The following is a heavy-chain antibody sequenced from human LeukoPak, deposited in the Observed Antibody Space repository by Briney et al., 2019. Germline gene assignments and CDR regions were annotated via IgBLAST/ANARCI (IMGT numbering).Heavy chain of an antibody. V-gene: IGHV3-72*01. CDR2: IRNKADGYTT. D-gene: IGHD3-10*01. CDR3: GDLGSAGTDH. CDR1: GFTFSPHY. Sequence: GGSLRLSCAASGFTFSPHYMDWVRQSPGQGPEWVGLIRNKADGYTTIYAASVKGRFTISRDDSKHSIYLQMDSLKTEDTAMYYCGDLGSAGTDHWGQGTLVTVSS. J-gene: IGHJ4*02.